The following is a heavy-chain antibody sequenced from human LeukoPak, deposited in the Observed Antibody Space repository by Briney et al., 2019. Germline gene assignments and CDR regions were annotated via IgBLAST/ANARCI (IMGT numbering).Heavy chain of an antibody. D-gene: IGHD3-22*01. CDR2: ININGGST. CDR3: ARENYYDNSGKYFDY. V-gene: IGHV3-64*01. CDR1: GFTFSSYA. Sequence: GGSLRLSCAASGFTFSSYAMHRVRQAPGKGLEYVSAININGGSTYYANSVKGRFTISRDNSKNTLYLQMGSLRAEDMAVYYCARENYYDNSGKYFDYWGQGTLVTVSS. J-gene: IGHJ4*02.